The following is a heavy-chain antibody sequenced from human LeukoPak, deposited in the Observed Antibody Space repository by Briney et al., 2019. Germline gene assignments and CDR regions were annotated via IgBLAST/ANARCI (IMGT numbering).Heavy chain of an antibody. Sequence: ASVKVSCKASGGTFSSYAISWVRQAPGQGLEWMGGIIPIFGTANYAQKIQGRVTITTDESTSTAYMELGSLRSEDTAVYYCARAGGVLRYFDWPSRGMDVWGKGTTVTVSS. D-gene: IGHD3-9*01. CDR1: GGTFSSYA. V-gene: IGHV1-69*05. CDR3: ARAGGVLRYFDWPSRGMDV. J-gene: IGHJ6*03. CDR2: IIPIFGTA.